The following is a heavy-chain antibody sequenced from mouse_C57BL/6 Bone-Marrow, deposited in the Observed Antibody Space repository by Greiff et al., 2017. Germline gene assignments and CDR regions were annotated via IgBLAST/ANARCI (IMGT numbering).Heavy chain of an antibody. J-gene: IGHJ3*01. V-gene: IGHV1-50*01. D-gene: IGHD2-5*01. CDR1: GYTFTSYW. CDR3: AISYSNQFAY. Sequence: QPGAELVKPGASVKLSCKASGYTFTSYWMQWVKQRPGQGLEWIGEIDPSDSYTNYNQKFKGKATLTVDTYSSTAYMQLSSLTSEDSAVYYCAISYSNQFAYWGQGTLVTVSA. CDR2: IDPSDSYT.